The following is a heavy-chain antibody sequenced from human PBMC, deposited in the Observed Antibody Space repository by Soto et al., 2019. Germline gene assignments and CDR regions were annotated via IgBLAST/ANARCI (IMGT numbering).Heavy chain of an antibody. D-gene: IGHD1-26*01. CDR2: IGPESGAT. CDR3: GRGRSGQIVVFY. Sequence: ASVKVSCKASGYTFTGHYIHWVRQAPEQGPEWMGEIGPESGATRYAQKFQGRVTMTRDMSITTVYMELNNLSPDDTAVFYCGRGRSGQIVVFYWGQGTPVTVSS. J-gene: IGHJ4*02. CDR1: GYTFTGHY. V-gene: IGHV1-2*02.